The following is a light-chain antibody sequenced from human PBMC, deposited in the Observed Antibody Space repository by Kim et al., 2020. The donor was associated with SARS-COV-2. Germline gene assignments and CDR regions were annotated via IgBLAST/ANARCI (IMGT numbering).Light chain of an antibody. J-gene: IGLJ1*01. CDR1: SVDIVGFPY. Sequence: GQLIPLSCTGTSVDIVGFPYVSWYQQYPGKAPKVIIYDVNKRPSGISRRFSGSKSGNTAFLTISGLQAEDEADYYCCSYTSRSTLVYGSGTKVTVL. V-gene: IGLV2-14*03. CDR3: CSYTSRSTLV. CDR2: DVN.